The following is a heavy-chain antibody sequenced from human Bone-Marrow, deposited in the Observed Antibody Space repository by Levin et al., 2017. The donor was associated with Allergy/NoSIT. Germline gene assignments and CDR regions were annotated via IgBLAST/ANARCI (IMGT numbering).Heavy chain of an antibody. CDR2: ISWNSGNI. J-gene: IGHJ4*02. V-gene: IGHV3-9*01. D-gene: IGHD3-22*01. Sequence: GGSLRLSCATSGFTFDDHTMHWVRQRPGKGPEWVARISWNSGNIGYADSVKGRFTISRDNTKSSLYLQLDSLTTEDSALYYCAKERYDRSGRHFDYWGQGTLVTVSS. CDR1: GFTFDDHT. CDR3: AKERYDRSGRHFDY.